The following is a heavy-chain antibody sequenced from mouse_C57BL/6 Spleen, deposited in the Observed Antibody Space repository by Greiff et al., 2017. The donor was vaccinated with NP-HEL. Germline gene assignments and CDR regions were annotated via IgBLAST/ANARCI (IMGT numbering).Heavy chain of an antibody. CDR3: ARDTTVVNYYAMDY. CDR1: GYAFSSSW. CDR2: IYPGDGDT. J-gene: IGHJ4*01. V-gene: IGHV1-82*01. Sequence: QVQLQQSGPELVKPGASVKLSCKASGYAFSSSWMNWVKQRPGKGLEWIGRIYPGDGDTNYNGKFKGKATLTADKSSSTAYMQLSSLTSEDSAVYFCARDTTVVNYYAMDYWGQGTSVTVSS. D-gene: IGHD1-1*01.